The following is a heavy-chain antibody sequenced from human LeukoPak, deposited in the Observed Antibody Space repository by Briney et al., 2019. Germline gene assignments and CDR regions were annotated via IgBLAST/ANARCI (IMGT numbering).Heavy chain of an antibody. V-gene: IGHV1-2*02. CDR1: GYTFTGYY. J-gene: IGHJ4*02. Sequence: ASVKVSCKASGYTFTGYYMHWVRQAPGQGLEWMGWINPNSGGTNYAQKFQGRVTMTRDTSISTAYMELSRLRSDDTAVYYCARPMRCSGGSCSSLPPSSPVYFDYWGQGTLVTVSS. CDR3: ARPMRCSGGSCSSLPPSSPVYFDY. CDR2: INPNSGGT. D-gene: IGHD2-15*01.